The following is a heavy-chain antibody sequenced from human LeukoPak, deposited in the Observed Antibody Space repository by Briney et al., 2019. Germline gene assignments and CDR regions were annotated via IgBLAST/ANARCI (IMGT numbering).Heavy chain of an antibody. Sequence: GGSLRLSCAVSGFTFPNYAMSWVRQAPGKGLEWVSGISGSGDITYYADCVKGRFTISRDNSKNTLYLQMNSLRAEDTAVYYCARDPHGSSSYYYYYGMDVWGQGTTVTVSS. CDR2: ISGSGDIT. D-gene: IGHD1-26*01. V-gene: IGHV3-23*01. CDR1: GFTFPNYA. CDR3: ARDPHGSSSYYYYYGMDV. J-gene: IGHJ6*02.